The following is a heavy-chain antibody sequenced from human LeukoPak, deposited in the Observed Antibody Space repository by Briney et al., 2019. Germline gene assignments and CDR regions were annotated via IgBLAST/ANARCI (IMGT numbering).Heavy chain of an antibody. CDR1: GGSFSGYY. Sequence: PSETLSLTCAVYGGSFSGYYWSWIRQPPGKGLEWIGEINHSGSTNYNPSLKSRVTISVDTSKNQFSLKLSSVTAADTAVYYCASQTYYDFWSGFRSVFGWFDPWGQGTLVTVSS. CDR2: INHSGST. CDR3: ASQTYYDFWSGFRSVFGWFDP. J-gene: IGHJ5*02. D-gene: IGHD3-3*01. V-gene: IGHV4-34*01.